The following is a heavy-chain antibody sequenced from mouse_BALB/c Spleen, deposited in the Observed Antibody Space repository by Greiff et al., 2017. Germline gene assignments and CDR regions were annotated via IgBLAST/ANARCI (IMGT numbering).Heavy chain of an antibody. Sequence: EVQGVESGGGLVQPGGSRKLSCAASGFTFSSFGMHWVRQAPEKGLEWVAYISSGSSTIYYADTVKGRFTISRDNPKNTLFLQMTSLRSEDTAMYYCARSPYYRYSYWYFDVWGAGTTVTVSS. V-gene: IGHV5-17*02. CDR2: ISSGSSTI. CDR1: GFTFSSFG. J-gene: IGHJ1*01. D-gene: IGHD2-14*01. CDR3: ARSPYYRYSYWYFDV.